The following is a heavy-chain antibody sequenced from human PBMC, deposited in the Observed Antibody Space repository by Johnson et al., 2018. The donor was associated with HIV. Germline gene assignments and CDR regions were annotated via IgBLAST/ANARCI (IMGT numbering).Heavy chain of an antibody. CDR3: AKDRGSPGIPAAFDI. CDR2: IRYDGSNK. J-gene: IGHJ3*02. Sequence: QVQLVESGGGVVQPGGSLILSCAASGFTFSSYGMHWVRQAPGKGLEWVAFIRYDGSNKYYADSVQGRFTISRDNSKNTLHLQMNSLSAEDTAVYYRAKDRGSPGIPAAFDIWGQGTMVTVSS. D-gene: IGHD1-26*01. V-gene: IGHV3-30*02. CDR1: GFTFSSYG.